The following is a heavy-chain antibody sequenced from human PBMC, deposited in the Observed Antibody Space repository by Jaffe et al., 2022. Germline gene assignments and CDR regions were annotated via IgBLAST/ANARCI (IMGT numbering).Heavy chain of an antibody. Sequence: EVQLLESGGGLVQPGGSLRLSCAASGFTFSSYAMSWVRQAPGKGLEWVSAISGSGGSTYYADSVKGRFTISRDNSKNTLYLQMNSLRAEDTAVYYCDVVPAANDAFDIWGQGTMVTVSS. D-gene: IGHD2-2*01. J-gene: IGHJ3*02. V-gene: IGHV3-23*01. CDR1: GFTFSSYA. CDR3: DVVPAANDAFDI. CDR2: ISGSGGST.